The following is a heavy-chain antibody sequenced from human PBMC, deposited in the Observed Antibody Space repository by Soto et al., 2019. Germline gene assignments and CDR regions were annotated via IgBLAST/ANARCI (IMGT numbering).Heavy chain of an antibody. CDR2: IYYSGST. V-gene: IGHV4-31*03. D-gene: IGHD3-22*01. Sequence: PSETLSLTCTVSGGSISSGVYYWTWIRQHPGKGLEWIGYIYYSGSTYYNPSLKSRLTMSVDTSKNQFSLKLSSVTAADTAVYYCARVGESSSYYYLDYWGQGTLVTSPQ. CDR1: GGSISSGVYY. J-gene: IGHJ4*02. CDR3: ARVGESSSYYYLDY.